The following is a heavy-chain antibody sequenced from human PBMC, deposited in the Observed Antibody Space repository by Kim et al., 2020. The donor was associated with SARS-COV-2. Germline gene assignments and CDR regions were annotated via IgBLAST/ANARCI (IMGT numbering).Heavy chain of an antibody. CDR3: ARGATTGGFDP. J-gene: IGHJ5*02. D-gene: IGHD4-17*01. CDR2: T. V-gene: IGHV3-13*01. Sequence: TYSPGSVKGRFTISRENAKNSLYRQMNSLRAGDTAVYYCARGATTGGFDPWGQGTLVTVSS.